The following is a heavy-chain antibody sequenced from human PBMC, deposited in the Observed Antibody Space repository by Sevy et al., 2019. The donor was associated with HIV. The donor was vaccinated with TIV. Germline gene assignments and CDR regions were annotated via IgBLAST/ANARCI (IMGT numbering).Heavy chain of an antibody. J-gene: IGHJ6*02. V-gene: IGHV3-15*07. CDR2: IKSKTDGGTT. CDR1: GFTFTNAW. D-gene: IGHD6-19*01. CDR3: TTDRPRGWPLIDV. Sequence: GESLKISCAASGFTFTNAWMNWVRQAPGKGLEWVGRIKSKTDGGTTDYAAPVKGRFTISRDDSRNTLYLQMNSLKTEDTAVDYCTTDRPRGWPLIDVWGQGTTVSVSS.